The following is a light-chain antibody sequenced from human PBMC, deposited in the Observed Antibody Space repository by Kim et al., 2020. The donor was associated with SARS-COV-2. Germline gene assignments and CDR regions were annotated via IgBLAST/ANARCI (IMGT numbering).Light chain of an antibody. CDR1: QSISSR. J-gene: IGKJ5*01. CDR3: QHRSNWPPSFT. Sequence: PGERATLSCRASQSISSRVACYQQRPGQAPRLLIYVASNTATGIPARFRGTGSGTDFTLIISSLQPEDFAVYYCQHRSNWPPSFTFGQGTRLEIK. CDR2: VAS. V-gene: IGKV3-11*01.